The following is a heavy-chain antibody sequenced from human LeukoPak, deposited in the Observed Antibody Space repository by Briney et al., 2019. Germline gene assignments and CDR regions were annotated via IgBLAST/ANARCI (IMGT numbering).Heavy chain of an antibody. V-gene: IGHV3-23*01. J-gene: IGHJ5*02. CDR1: GFTFSSYA. CDR3: AKQNGNSNYRWFDP. CDR2: ISESGGDT. Sequence: GGSLRLSCAASGFTFSSYAMSWVRRAPGKGLEWVSSISESGGDTYYADSVKGRFTISRDNSKNTLFLQMNSLRAEDTAVYYCAKQNGNSNYRWFDPWGQGTLVTVSS. D-gene: IGHD4-11*01.